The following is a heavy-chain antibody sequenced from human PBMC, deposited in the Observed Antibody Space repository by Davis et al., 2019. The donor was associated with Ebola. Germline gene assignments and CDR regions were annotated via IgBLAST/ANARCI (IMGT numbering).Heavy chain of an antibody. V-gene: IGHV3-23*01. D-gene: IGHD4/OR15-4a*01. CDR3: AKVGTMVGY. CDR1: GFTFSNAW. Sequence: PGGSLRLSCAASGFTFSNAWMSWVRQAPGKGLEWVSAISGSGGSTYYADSVKGRFTISRDNSKNTLYLQMNSLRAEDTAVYYCAKVGTMVGYWGQGTLVTVSS. J-gene: IGHJ4*02. CDR2: ISGSGGST.